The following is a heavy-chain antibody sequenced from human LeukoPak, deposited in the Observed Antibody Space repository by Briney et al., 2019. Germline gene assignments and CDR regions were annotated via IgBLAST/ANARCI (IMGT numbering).Heavy chain of an antibody. CDR1: GFTFSSYA. Sequence: GRSLRLSRAASGFTFSSYAMSWVRQAPGKGLEWVSAISGSGGSTYYADSVKGRFTISRDNSKNTLYLQMNSLRAEDTAVYYCAKPPLSDYYDSSGYYYFDYWGQGTLVTVSS. CDR2: ISGSGGST. D-gene: IGHD3-22*01. CDR3: AKPPLSDYYDSSGYYYFDY. J-gene: IGHJ4*02. V-gene: IGHV3-23*01.